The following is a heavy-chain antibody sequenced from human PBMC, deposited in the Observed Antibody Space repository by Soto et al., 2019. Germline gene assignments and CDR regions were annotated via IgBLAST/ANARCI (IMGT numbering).Heavy chain of an antibody. CDR2: IYHGGST. Sequence: SETLSLTCAVSGGSISSSNWWSWVRQPPGKGLEWIGEIYHGGSTNYNPSLKSRVTISVDTSKNQFSLKLSSVTAADTAVYYCARDRWLLRYFDYWGQGTLVTVSS. V-gene: IGHV4-4*02. D-gene: IGHD3-22*01. CDR3: ARDRWLLRYFDY. J-gene: IGHJ4*02. CDR1: GGSISSSNW.